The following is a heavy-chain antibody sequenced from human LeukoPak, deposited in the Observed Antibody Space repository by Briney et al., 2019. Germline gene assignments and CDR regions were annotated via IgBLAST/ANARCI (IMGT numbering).Heavy chain of an antibody. V-gene: IGHV3-30*02. CDR2: IRYDGSNK. CDR3: TKSGSIAGAIGVDY. Sequence: GGSLRLSCAASGFTFSSYGMHWVRQAPGKGLEWVAFIRYDGSNKYYADSVKGRFTISRDNSKNTLYLQMNSLRAEDTAVYYCTKSGSIAGAIGVDYWGQGTRVTVSS. J-gene: IGHJ4*02. CDR1: GFTFSSYG. D-gene: IGHD1-26*01.